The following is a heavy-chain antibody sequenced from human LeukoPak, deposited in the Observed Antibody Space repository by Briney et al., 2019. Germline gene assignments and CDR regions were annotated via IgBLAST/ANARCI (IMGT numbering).Heavy chain of an antibody. CDR2: IIPIFGTA. Sequence: ASVKVSCKASGGTFSSYAISWVRQAPGQGLEWMGGIIPIFGTANYAQKFQGRVTITADESTSTAYMELSSLRSEDTAVYYCVMAAAGSGSFDYWGKGTLVTVSS. CDR1: GGTFSSYA. V-gene: IGHV1-69*13. CDR3: VMAAAGSGSFDY. J-gene: IGHJ4*02. D-gene: IGHD6-13*01.